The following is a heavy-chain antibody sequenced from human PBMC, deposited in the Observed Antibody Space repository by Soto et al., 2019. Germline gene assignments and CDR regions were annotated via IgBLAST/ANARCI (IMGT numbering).Heavy chain of an antibody. CDR3: ARPFGELLSRNDYYYSGMDV. D-gene: IGHD3-10*01. J-gene: IGHJ6*02. Sequence: SVKVSCKASGGTFSSYAISWVRQAPGQGLEWMGGIIPIFGTANYAQKFQGRVTITADESTSTAYMELSSLRSEDTAVYYCARPFGELLSRNDYYYSGMDVWGQGTTVTVYS. CDR1: GGTFSSYA. V-gene: IGHV1-69*13. CDR2: IIPIFGTA.